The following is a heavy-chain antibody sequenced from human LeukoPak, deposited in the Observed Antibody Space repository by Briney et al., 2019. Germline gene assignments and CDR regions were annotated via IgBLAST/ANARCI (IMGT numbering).Heavy chain of an antibody. J-gene: IGHJ4*02. Sequence: GGSLRLSRAASGFTFSSYNMNWVRQTPGKGLEWVASTKEDGSERQYVDSVKGRFSISRDNTKGSLFLQLNSLRAEDTAVYYCARDLNYGSAFWGQGTLVTVSS. V-gene: IGHV3-7*03. D-gene: IGHD3-10*01. CDR1: GFTFSSYN. CDR2: TKEDGSER. CDR3: ARDLNYGSAF.